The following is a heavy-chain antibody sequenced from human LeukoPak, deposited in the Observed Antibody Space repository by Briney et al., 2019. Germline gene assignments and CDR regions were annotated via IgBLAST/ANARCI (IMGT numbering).Heavy chain of an antibody. J-gene: IGHJ2*01. CDR1: GGSISSSSYY. V-gene: IGHV4-39*01. D-gene: IGHD5/OR15-5a*01. CDR3: ARPSFFFYDRRYFDL. Sequence: SETLSLTCTVSGGSISSSSYYWDWIRQPPGKGLEWIGSIYYSGSAYYNPSLKSRLTISVDTSKNQFSLKLSSVTAADTAVYYCARPSFFFYDRRYFDLWGRGTLVTVSS. CDR2: IYYSGSA.